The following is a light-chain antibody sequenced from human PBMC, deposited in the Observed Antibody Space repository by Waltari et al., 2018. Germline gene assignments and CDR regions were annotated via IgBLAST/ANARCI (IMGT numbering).Light chain of an antibody. CDR1: STDVGGYNY. J-gene: IGLJ2*01. CDR3: SSYAGSNDVV. CDR2: EVN. V-gene: IGLV2-8*01. Sequence: QSALTQPPSASGSPGQSVPISCTGTSTDVGGYNYASWYQQHPGKAPKLMIYEVNKRPSGVPDRFSGSKSGNTASLTVSGLQAEDEADYYCSSYAGSNDVVFGGGTKLTVL.